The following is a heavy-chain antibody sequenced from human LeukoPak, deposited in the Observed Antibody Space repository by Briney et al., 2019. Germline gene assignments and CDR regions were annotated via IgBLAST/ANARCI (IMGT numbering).Heavy chain of an antibody. CDR3: ARDGVAGGFDY. J-gene: IGHJ4*02. V-gene: IGHV4-59*01. Sequence: SETLSLTCTVSGGSIGSYYWNWIRQPPGKGLEWIGYIHYSGSTNHNASLKSRVTISVDTSKNQFSLKLSSVTAADTAVYYCARDGVAGGFDYWGQGTLVTVSS. CDR2: IHYSGST. D-gene: IGHD6-19*01. CDR1: GGSIGSYY.